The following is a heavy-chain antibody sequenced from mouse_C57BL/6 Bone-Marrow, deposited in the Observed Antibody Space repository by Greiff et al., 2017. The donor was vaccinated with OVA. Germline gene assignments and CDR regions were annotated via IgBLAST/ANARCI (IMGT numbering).Heavy chain of an antibody. V-gene: IGHV7-3*01. CDR3: ARRAYYSNYEGYFDV. Sequence: EVQRVESGGGLVQPGGSLSLSCAASGFTFTDYYMSWVRQPPGKALEWLGFIRNKANGYTTEYSASVKGRFTISRDNSQSILYLQMNALRAEDSATYYCARRAYYSNYEGYFDVWGTGTTVTVSS. J-gene: IGHJ1*03. D-gene: IGHD2-5*01. CDR2: IRNKANGYTT. CDR1: GFTFTDYY.